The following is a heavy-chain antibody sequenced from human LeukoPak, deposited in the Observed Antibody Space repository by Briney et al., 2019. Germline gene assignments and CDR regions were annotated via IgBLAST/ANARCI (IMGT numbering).Heavy chain of an antibody. D-gene: IGHD4-23*01. V-gene: IGHV1-2*02. CDR2: INPNSGGT. CDR3: AVTTVVTPLFDY. Sequence: ASVKVSCKASGYTFTGYYMHWVRQAPGQELEWMGWINPNSGGTNYAQKFQGRVTMTRDTSISTAYMELSGLRSDDTAVYYCAVTTVVTPLFDYWGQGTLVTVSS. CDR1: GYTFTGYY. J-gene: IGHJ4*02.